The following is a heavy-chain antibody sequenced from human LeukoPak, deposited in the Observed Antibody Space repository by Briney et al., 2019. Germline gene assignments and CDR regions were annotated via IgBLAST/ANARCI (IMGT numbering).Heavy chain of an antibody. V-gene: IGHV3-23*05. CDR1: GFTFSSYA. CDR2: IYHSGNT. CDR3: ARVRVTGYSNFAY. J-gene: IGHJ4*02. D-gene: IGHD3-9*01. Sequence: GGSLRLSCAASGFTFSSYAMSWVRQAPGKGLEWVSVIYHSGNTDYADSVKGRFTISRDNSKNTVYLQMSSLRAEDTAVYYCARVRVTGYSNFAYWGQGTLVTVSS.